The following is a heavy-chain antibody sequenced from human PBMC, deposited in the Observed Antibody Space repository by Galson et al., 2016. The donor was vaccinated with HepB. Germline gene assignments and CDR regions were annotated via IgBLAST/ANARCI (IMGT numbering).Heavy chain of an antibody. CDR1: GGSITDNNW. CDR3: AAFISDLRYDWFDP. Sequence: ETLSLTCTVSGGSITDNNWWSWVRQPPRGGLEWIGDIYHSRRSNYNPSLKSRVTISVDTSKNQFPLKLTSVTAADTAVYYCAAFISDLRYDWFDPWGQGTLVIVSS. D-gene: IGHD3-9*01. CDR2: IYHSRRS. J-gene: IGHJ5*02. V-gene: IGHV4-4*02.